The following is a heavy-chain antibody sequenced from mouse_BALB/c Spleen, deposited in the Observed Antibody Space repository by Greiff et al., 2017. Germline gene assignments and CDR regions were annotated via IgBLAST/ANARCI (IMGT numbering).Heavy chain of an antibody. D-gene: IGHD4-1*01. V-gene: IGHV1-39*01. Sequence: EVQLQQSGPELVKPGASVKISCKASGYSFTDYIMLWVKQSHGKSLEWIGNINPYYGSTSYNLKFKGKATLTVDKSSSTAYMQLNSLTSEDSAVYYCARELTGAWFAYWGQGTLVTVSA. J-gene: IGHJ3*01. CDR3: ARELTGAWFAY. CDR1: GYSFTDYI. CDR2: INPYYGST.